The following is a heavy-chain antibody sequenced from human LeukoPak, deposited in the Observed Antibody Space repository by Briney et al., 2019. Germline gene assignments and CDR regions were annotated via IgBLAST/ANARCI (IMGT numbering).Heavy chain of an antibody. CDR2: ISAYNGNT. V-gene: IGHV1-18*04. J-gene: IGHJ4*02. Sequence: ASVKVSCKASGYTFTGYYMHWVRQAPGQGLEWMGWISAYNGNTNYAQKLQGRVTMTTDTSTSTAYMEMRSLRSDDTAVYYCARDRWELQYYFDYWGQGTLVTVSS. CDR1: GYTFTGYY. D-gene: IGHD1-26*01. CDR3: ARDRWELQYYFDY.